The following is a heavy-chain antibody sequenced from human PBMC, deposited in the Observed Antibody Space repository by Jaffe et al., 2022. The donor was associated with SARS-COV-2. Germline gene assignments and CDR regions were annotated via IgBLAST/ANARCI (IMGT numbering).Heavy chain of an antibody. CDR2: FSYTGNT. Sequence: QVQLQESGPGLVTPSETLSLTCTVSGGSITANYWSWIRQPPGKGLEWIGYFSYTGNTKYNPSLKSRVTISVDTSKNQFSLKLTSVTAADTALYYCTRGSGNKALDSWGQGTLVTVS. CDR1: GGSITANY. D-gene: IGHD3-10*01. V-gene: IGHV4-59*01. J-gene: IGHJ4*02. CDR3: TRGSGNKALDS.